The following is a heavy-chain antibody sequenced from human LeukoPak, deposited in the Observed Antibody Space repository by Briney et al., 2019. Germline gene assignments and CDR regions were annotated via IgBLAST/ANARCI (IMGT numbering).Heavy chain of an antibody. Sequence: PGGSLRLSCAASGFTFSSYAMSWVRQAPGKGLEWVSAISGSGGSTYYADSVKGRFTISRDNSKNTLYLQMNSLRAEDTAVYYCAKDIGRFGELLHPVYYMDVWGKGTTVTVSS. J-gene: IGHJ6*03. V-gene: IGHV3-23*01. CDR1: GFTFSSYA. D-gene: IGHD3-10*01. CDR2: ISGSGGST. CDR3: AKDIGRFGELLHPVYYMDV.